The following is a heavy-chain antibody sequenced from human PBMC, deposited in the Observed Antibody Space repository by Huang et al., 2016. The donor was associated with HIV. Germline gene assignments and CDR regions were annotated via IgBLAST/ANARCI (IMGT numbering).Heavy chain of an antibody. CDR1: GGSIRSSDYH. CDR3: ARHREGPVAYYSGWGSHLNYMDV. Sequence: QLLLQESGPGLVKPSEALALTCAVSGGSIRSSDYHWGWIRQPPGKGLEWIGWIYYKGSTNYSPSLKSRVTIAVDTSKNLFFLNLTSMTAADTAVYYCARHREGPVAYYSGWGSHLNYMDVWGRGRTVVVSS. J-gene: IGHJ6*03. CDR2: IYYKGST. D-gene: IGHD3-10*01. V-gene: IGHV4-39*01.